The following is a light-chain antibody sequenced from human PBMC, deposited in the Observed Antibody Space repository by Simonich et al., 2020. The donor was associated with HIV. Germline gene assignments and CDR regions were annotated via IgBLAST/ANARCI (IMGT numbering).Light chain of an antibody. CDR3: SSYTSTSTLV. CDR2: DVT. J-gene: IGLJ2*01. V-gene: IGLV2-14*01. Sequence: QSALTQPASVSGSPGQSITFSCTGTSSDVGGYNSVSWYQQHPGKAPKLMIYDVTERPSGVSNRFSGSKSGNTASLTSSGLQADDEADYYCSSYTSTSTLVFGGGTKLTVL. CDR1: SSDVGGYNS.